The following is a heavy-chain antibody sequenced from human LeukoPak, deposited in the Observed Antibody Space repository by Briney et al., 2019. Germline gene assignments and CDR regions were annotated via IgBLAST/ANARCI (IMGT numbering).Heavy chain of an antibody. D-gene: IGHD3-10*01. CDR1: GFTFSSYA. J-gene: IGHJ3*02. CDR3: AKDRNPRITMVRGTPGAFDI. Sequence: PGGSLRLSCAASGFTFSSYAMSWVRQAPGKGLEWVSAISGSGGSTYYADSVKGRFTISGDNSKNTLYLQMNSLRAEDTAVYYCAKDRNPRITMVRGTPGAFDIWGQGTMVTLSS. CDR2: ISGSGGST. V-gene: IGHV3-23*01.